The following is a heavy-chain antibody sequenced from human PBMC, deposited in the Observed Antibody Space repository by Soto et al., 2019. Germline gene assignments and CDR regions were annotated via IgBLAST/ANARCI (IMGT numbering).Heavy chain of an antibody. CDR2: IYYSGST. V-gene: IGHV4-59*01. Sequence: SETLSLTCTVSGGSISSYYWSWIRQPPGKGLEWIGYIYYSGSTNYNPSLKSRVTISVDTSKNQFSLKLSYVTAADTAVYYCARDKYRSSYYYYYYMDVWGKGTMVTVSS. J-gene: IGHJ6*03. CDR1: GGSISSYY. D-gene: IGHD6-6*01. CDR3: ARDKYRSSYYYYYYMDV.